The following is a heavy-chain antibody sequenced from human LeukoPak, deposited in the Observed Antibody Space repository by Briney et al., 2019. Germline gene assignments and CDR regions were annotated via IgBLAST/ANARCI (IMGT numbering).Heavy chain of an antibody. CDR2: FDPEDGET. V-gene: IGHV1-24*01. CDR3: AREWELLHYFDY. J-gene: IGHJ4*02. CDR1: GNTLTEIP. Sequence: ASVKVSCKVSGNTLTEIPMHWVRQAPGKGLEWMGGFDPEDGETIYAQKFQGRVTMTEDTSTDTAYMELRSLRSDDTAVYYCAREWELLHYFDYWGQGTLVTVSS. D-gene: IGHD1-26*01.